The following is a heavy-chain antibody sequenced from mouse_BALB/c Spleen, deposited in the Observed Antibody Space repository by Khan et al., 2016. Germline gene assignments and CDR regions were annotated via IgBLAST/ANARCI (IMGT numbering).Heavy chain of an antibody. CDR1: GFTFSDYY. CDR3: ARTYGNYGYFDV. J-gene: IGHJ1*01. D-gene: IGHD1-1*02. CDR2: ISDGGAYT. Sequence: ELVESGGGLVKPGGSLKLSCAASGFTFSDYYMYWVRQTPEKRLEWVATISDGGAYTYYPASVQGRFTISRDNAKNNLYLQMSSLKSEDTAMYYCARTYGNYGYFDVWGAGTTVTVSS. V-gene: IGHV5-4*02.